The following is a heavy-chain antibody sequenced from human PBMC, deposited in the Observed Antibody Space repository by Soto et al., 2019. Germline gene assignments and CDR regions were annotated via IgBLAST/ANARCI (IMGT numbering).Heavy chain of an antibody. CDR1: GFTFRSYS. V-gene: IGHV3-21*01. CDR2: ISSSTSNI. J-gene: IGHJ4*02. D-gene: IGHD3-16*01. CDR3: ARDLGAYHYFDF. Sequence: GGSLRLSCAASGFTFRSYSMDWVRQAPGKGLEWVSFISSSTSNIYYADSVKGRFTISRDNAKNSLYLQMNSLRVEDTAVYYCARDLGAYHYFDFWGRGTLVTVYS.